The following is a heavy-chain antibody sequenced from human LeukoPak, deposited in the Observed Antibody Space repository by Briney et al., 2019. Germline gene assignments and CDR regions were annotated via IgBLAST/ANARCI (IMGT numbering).Heavy chain of an antibody. D-gene: IGHD1-14*01. CDR3: AKETPNTGWFDP. V-gene: IGHV1-46*01. J-gene: IGHJ5*02. Sequence: ASVKVSCKASGHTFTTYCVHLVRQAPGQGLEWMGVINPSGDGTNYPQRFQGRVTLTRDTSTSTVYMELTSLRSEDTAMYYCAKETPNTGWFDPLGQGTLVTVSS. CDR2: INPSGDGT. CDR1: GHTFTTYC.